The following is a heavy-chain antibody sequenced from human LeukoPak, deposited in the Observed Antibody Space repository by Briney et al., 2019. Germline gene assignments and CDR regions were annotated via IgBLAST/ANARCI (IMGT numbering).Heavy chain of an antibody. CDR3: AKGLKELVV. CDR1: GFTFSTYG. V-gene: IGHV3-23*01. Sequence: GGSLRLSCTASGFTFSTYGMSWVRQAPGKGLEWVSSITGSGLNTYYADSVKGRLTISRDNAKNSPYVEMNSLRAEDTAVYYCAKGLKELVVWGQGTLVTVSS. CDR2: ITGSGLNT. D-gene: IGHD6-13*01. J-gene: IGHJ4*02.